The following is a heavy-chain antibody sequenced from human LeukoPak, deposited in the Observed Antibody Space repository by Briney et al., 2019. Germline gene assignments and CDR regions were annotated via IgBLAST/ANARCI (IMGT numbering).Heavy chain of an antibody. D-gene: IGHD2-15*01. CDR1: GGSISSYY. CDR2: NHNTGST. Sequence: PSETLSLTCTVSGGSISSYYWSWIRQPPRRGLEWIGFNHNTGSTNYNPSLNSRVTISVDTSKNQFFRKLSSVTAADTAVYSCARHVHCSGGTSYRNSMDDWGQGTTVTVSS. J-gene: IGHJ6*02. V-gene: IGHV4-59*08. CDR3: ARHVHCSGGTSYRNSMDD.